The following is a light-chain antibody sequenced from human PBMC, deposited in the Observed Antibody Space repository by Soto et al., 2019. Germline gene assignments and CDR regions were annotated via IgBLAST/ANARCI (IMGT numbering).Light chain of an antibody. J-gene: IGLJ1*01. CDR2: EVT. V-gene: IGLV2-23*02. Sequence: QSALTQPASVSGSPGQSITISCTGTSSDVGSYNLVSWYQQHPGEAPKLMIYEVTKRPSGVSNRFSGSKSGNTASLTISGHQAQDEADYYCFSYAAGSTFVFGTGTKLTVL. CDR1: SSDVGSYNL. CDR3: FSYAAGSTFV.